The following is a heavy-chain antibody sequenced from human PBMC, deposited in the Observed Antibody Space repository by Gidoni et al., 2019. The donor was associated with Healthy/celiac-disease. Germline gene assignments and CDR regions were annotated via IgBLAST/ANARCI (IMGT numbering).Heavy chain of an antibody. CDR3: ARENRLDLAMRAFDI. CDR2: IYYSGST. J-gene: IGHJ3*02. V-gene: IGHV4-31*03. Sequence: QVQLQESGPGLVKPSQTLSLTCTVSGGSISSGGYYWSWIRQHPGKGLEWIGYIYYSGSTYYNPSLKSRVTISVDASKNQFSLKLSSVTAADTAVYYCARENRLDLAMRAFDIWGQGTMVTVSS. CDR1: GGSISSGGYY. D-gene: IGHD1-1*01.